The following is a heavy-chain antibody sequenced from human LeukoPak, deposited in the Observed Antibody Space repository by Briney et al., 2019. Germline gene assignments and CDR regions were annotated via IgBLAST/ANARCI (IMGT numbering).Heavy chain of an antibody. V-gene: IGHV1-18*01. Sequence: ASVKVSCKASGYTFSNYGISWVRHAPGQGLEWMGWISAHEGNTHYAQKFQGRVTMTTDTSTTTVHMELRSLTSDDTALYYCARDVGWIVQPTKLDKWGQGTRVTDSS. D-gene: IGHD5-12*01. CDR3: ARDVGWIVQPTKLDK. CDR2: ISAHEGNT. J-gene: IGHJ4*02. CDR1: GYTFSNYG.